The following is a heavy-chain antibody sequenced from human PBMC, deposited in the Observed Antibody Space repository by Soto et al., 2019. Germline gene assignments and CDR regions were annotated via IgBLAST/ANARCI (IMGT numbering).Heavy chain of an antibody. J-gene: IGHJ4*02. D-gene: IGHD6-19*01. CDR1: GFTFSTFA. CDR2: ISGGGRPI. CDR3: ARDLGWAFDS. V-gene: IGHV3-48*02. Sequence: GGSLRLSCASSGFTFSTFAMSWARQAPGRGLEWISYISGGGRPISYADSVKGRFTISRDNAKNSLYLQMDSLTDEDTAVYYCARDLGWAFDSWGQGTLVTVSS.